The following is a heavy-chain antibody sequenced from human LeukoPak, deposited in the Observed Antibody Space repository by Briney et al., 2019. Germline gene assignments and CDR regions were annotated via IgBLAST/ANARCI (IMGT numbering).Heavy chain of an antibody. V-gene: IGHV1-46*01. CDR1: GYTFTSYY. Sequence: ASVKVSCQASGYTFTSYYMHWVRQAPGQGLEWMGIISPSGGSTSYAQKFQGRVTMPRDMSTRTVYMELSSLRAEDTAVYYCATERIVGASFDYWGQGPLVTVSS. D-gene: IGHD1-26*01. J-gene: IGHJ4*02. CDR2: ISPSGGST. CDR3: ATERIVGASFDY.